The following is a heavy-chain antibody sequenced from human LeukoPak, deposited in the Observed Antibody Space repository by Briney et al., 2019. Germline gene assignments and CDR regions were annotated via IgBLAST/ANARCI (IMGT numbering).Heavy chain of an antibody. CDR2: INPNNGGT. V-gene: IGHV1-2*06. J-gene: IGHJ6*02. CDR3: ARESYYYDSSGYSEPHYYYYYGMDV. Sequence: ASVKVSCKASGYTFTGYYIHWVRQAPGQGLEWMGRINPNNGGTNYAQKFQGRVTMTRDMSMSTAYMELSRLRSVDTAVYYCARESYYYDSSGYSEPHYYYYYGMDVWGQGTTVTVSS. D-gene: IGHD3-22*01. CDR1: GYTFTGYY.